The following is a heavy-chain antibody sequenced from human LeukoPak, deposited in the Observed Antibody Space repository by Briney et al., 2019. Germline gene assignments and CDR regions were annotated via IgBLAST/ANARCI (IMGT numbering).Heavy chain of an antibody. D-gene: IGHD2-2*01. CDR3: DRYCSSTSGLPNSLDF. J-gene: IGHJ4*02. CDR2: ICYSGST. V-gene: IGHV4-30-4*01. CDR1: GGSISSGDYS. Sequence: SSQTLSLTCTVSGGSISSGDYSWSWIRQPPGKGLEWIGYICYSGSTYYNPSLESRVTISVETTKNQFSLKLSSVTAADTAVYYCDRYCSSTSGLPNSLDFWGQGTLVTVSS.